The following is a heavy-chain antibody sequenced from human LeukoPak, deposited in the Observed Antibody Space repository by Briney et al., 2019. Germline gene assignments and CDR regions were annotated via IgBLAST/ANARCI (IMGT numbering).Heavy chain of an antibody. D-gene: IGHD2-15*01. CDR1: GDSISTYY. Sequence: SETLSLTCTVSGDSISTYYWSWIRQPPGKGLEWIGCIYHSGSTNYNPSLKSRVTISVDTSKNQFSLKLSSVTAADTAVYYCARGKGYCSGGSCYPEFNPWGRGTLVTVSS. J-gene: IGHJ5*02. V-gene: IGHV4-59*01. CDR2: IYHSGST. CDR3: ARGKGYCSGGSCYPEFNP.